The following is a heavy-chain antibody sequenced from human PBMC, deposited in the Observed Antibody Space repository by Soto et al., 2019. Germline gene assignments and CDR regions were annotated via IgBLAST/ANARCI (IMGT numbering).Heavy chain of an antibody. V-gene: IGHV3-73*02. CDR2: IRSKAKDYAT. CDR3: STLGEWGSYSGY. Sequence: EVQLVESGGGLVQPGGSLKLSCAASGFTFSGAAMHWVRQASGKGLEWVGRIRSKAKDYATAYTESVKGRFTISRDDSKYMAYLPMNSLKTDDTAMYYCSTLGEWGSYSGYWGQGTLVTVSS. D-gene: IGHD3-16*01. CDR1: GFTFSGAA. J-gene: IGHJ4*02.